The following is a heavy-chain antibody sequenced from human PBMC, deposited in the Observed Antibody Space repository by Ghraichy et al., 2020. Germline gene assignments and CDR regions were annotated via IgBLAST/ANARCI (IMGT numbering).Heavy chain of an antibody. Sequence: GGSLRLSCAASGFTFSDFHMPWIRQAPGKGLDWVSYITSSGSLTPYADSVKGRFTISRDTTKNPLFLQMNSLTAEDTAVYYCARGLAGNKGAFDYWCQEPLVAVSS. D-gene: IGHD6-13*01. J-gene: IGHJ4*02. CDR1: GFTFSDFH. CDR2: ITSSGSLT. V-gene: IGHV3-11*06. CDR3: ARGLAGNKGAFDY.